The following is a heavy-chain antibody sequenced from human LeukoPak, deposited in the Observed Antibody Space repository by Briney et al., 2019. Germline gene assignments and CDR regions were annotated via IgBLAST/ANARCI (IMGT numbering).Heavy chain of an antibody. CDR2: IKQDGSEK. J-gene: IGHJ6*03. D-gene: IGHD5-18*01. CDR1: GFTFNTYW. CDR3: ARDHRGYNYGSEEYHYYYMDV. Sequence: GGSLRLSCAVSGFTFNTYWMSWVRQAPGKGLEWVANIKQDGSEKYYVDSVKGRFTISRDNAKNSLYLQMNSLRAEDTALYYCARDHRGYNYGSEEYHYYYMDVWGKGTTVTISS. V-gene: IGHV3-7*01.